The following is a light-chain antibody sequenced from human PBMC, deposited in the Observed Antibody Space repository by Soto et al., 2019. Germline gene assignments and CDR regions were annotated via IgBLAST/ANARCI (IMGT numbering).Light chain of an antibody. CDR3: MQALQIPMT. CDR2: LGS. CDR1: QSLLNYKGYVY. J-gene: IGKJ4*01. Sequence: DIVMSQSPVTLPVTPGEPASISCRSSQSLLNYKGYVYLDWYVQKPGQSPQLLIYLGSNRASGVPDRFSGSFSGTDFTLEISRVEAEDVVIYYCMQALQIPMTFGGVTRVDI. V-gene: IGKV2-28*01.